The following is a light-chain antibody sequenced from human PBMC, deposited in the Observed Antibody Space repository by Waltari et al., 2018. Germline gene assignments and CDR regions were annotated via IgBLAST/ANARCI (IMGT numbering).Light chain of an antibody. CDR3: QTGGHGTWV. V-gene: IGLV4-69*01. Sequence: QLVLTQSPSASASLGASVKLTCTLSSGHSSNVIAWHQQQPEKGPQYVMKVNSDGSHSKGDEIPDRFSGSSSGAERYLTISNVQSEDEADYYCQTGGHGTWVFGGGTKLTVL. CDR1: SGHSSNV. J-gene: IGLJ3*02. CDR2: VNSDGSH.